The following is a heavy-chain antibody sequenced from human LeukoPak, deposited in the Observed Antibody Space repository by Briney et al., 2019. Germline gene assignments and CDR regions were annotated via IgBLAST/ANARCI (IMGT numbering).Heavy chain of an antibody. CDR3: AREERGGYSYGNYYYGMDV. CDR1: GFTLSNYW. V-gene: IGHV3-7*01. Sequence: PGGSLRLSCAASGFTLSNYWMSWVRQAPGKGLEWVANIKQDGSEKYYVDSVKGRFTISRDNAKNSLYLQMNSLRAEDTAVYYCAREERGGYSYGNYYYGMDVWGQGTTVTVSS. CDR2: IKQDGSEK. J-gene: IGHJ6*02. D-gene: IGHD5-18*01.